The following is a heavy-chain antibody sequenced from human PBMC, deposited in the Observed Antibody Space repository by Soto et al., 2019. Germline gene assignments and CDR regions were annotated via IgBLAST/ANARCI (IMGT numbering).Heavy chain of an antibody. V-gene: IGHV4-34*01. CDR1: GGSISSYY. J-gene: IGHJ4*02. D-gene: IGHD7-27*01. Sequence: SETLSLTCTVSGGSISSYYWSWIRQPPGKGLEWIGEINHSGSTNYNPSLKSRVTISVDTSKNQFSLKLSSVSAADTAVYYCARGPSGDKVDYWGQGTLVTVSS. CDR3: ARGPSGDKVDY. CDR2: INHSGST.